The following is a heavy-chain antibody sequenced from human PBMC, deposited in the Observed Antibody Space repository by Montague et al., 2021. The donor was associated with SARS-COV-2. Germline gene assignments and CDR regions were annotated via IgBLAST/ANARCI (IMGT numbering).Heavy chain of an antibody. D-gene: IGHD3-10*01. CDR3: AKHTVYDLAELLSPLDH. CDR1: GGTISSYY. J-gene: IGHJ4*02. CDR2: ISYIGST. V-gene: IGHV4-59*01. Sequence: SETLSLTCTVSGGTISSYYYSWIRQPPGKALEWIGYISYIGSTNYNPFLKSRVTVSIDTSKNQFSLKLSSVTAADTAVYYCAKHTVYDLAELLSPLDHWGQGTLVTVSS.